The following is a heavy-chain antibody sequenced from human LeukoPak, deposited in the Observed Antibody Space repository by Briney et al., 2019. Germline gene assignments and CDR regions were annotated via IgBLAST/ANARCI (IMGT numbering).Heavy chain of an antibody. CDR2: IKGKTDGGTT. CDR3: TTGLYASDY. J-gene: IGHJ4*02. D-gene: IGHD3-16*02. V-gene: IGHV3-15*01. Sequence: PGGSLRLSCAASGFTFSNAWMSWVRQAPGKGLEWVGRIKGKTDGGTTDYAAPGKGSFTISRDDSKNTLYLQMNSLQTEDTAVYYCTTGLYASDYWGQGTLVTVSS. CDR1: GFTFSNAW.